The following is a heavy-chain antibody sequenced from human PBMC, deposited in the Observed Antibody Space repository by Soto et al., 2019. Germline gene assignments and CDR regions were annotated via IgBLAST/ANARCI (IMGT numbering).Heavy chain of an antibody. CDR2: TYYRSKWYN. CDR3: AKVPEGGWLQLPWFDP. V-gene: IGHV6-1*01. CDR1: GDSVSSNSSA. D-gene: IGHD5-12*01. J-gene: IGHJ5*02. Sequence: SQTLSLTCAISGDSVSSNSSAWNWIRQSPSRGLEWLGRTYYRSKWYNDYAVSVKSRITINPDTSKNQFSLQLNSLRAEDTAVYYCAKVPEGGWLQLPWFDPWGQGTLVTVS.